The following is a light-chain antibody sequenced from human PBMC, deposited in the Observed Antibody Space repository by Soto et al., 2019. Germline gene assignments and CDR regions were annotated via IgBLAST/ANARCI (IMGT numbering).Light chain of an antibody. J-gene: IGLJ1*01. V-gene: IGLV2-14*01. CDR2: EVN. Sequence: QSVLTQPASVSGSPGQSITISCTGTSIDVGGYNYVSWYQQHPGKAPKLMIYEVNDRPSGVSYRFSGSKSGNTASLTISGLQAEDEADYYCSSYTPSRNTYVVGTGTKDTVL. CDR3: SSYTPSRNTYV. CDR1: SIDVGGYNY.